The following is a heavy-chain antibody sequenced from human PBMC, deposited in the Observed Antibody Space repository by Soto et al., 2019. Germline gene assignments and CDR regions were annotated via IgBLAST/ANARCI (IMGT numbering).Heavy chain of an antibody. Sequence: ASVKVSCKASGYTFTSYGISWVRQAPGQGLEWMGWISAYNGNTNYAQKLQGRVTMTTDTSTSTAYMELRSLRSDDTAVYYCAREFIVVVPAAIGWFDPRGQGTLVTVSS. V-gene: IGHV1-18*01. J-gene: IGHJ5*02. CDR3: AREFIVVVPAAIGWFDP. CDR1: GYTFTSYG. CDR2: ISAYNGNT. D-gene: IGHD2-2*02.